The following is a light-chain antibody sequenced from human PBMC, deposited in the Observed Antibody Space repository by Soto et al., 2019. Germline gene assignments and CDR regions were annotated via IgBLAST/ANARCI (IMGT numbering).Light chain of an antibody. CDR2: GNS. Sequence: QSVLTQPPSVSGAPGQRVTISCTGSSSNIGAGSDVHWYQLFPGTAPKLLIYGNSNRPSGVPDRFSGSKSGTSASLAITGLQAEDEADYYCQSYDSSLSGYVFGTGTKVTV. CDR3: QSYDSSLSGYV. V-gene: IGLV1-40*01. J-gene: IGLJ1*01. CDR1: SSNIGAGSD.